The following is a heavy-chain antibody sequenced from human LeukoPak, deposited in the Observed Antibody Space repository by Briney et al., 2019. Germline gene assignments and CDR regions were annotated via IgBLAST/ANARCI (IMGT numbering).Heavy chain of an antibody. CDR2: INHSGST. V-gene: IGHV4-30-4*01. J-gene: IGHJ4*02. CDR3: ARRRVEADC. Sequence: SQTLSLTCTVSGGSISSGDYYWSWIRQPPGKGLEWIGEINHSGSTNYSPSLKSRVTISVDTSKNQFSLKLSSVTAADTAVYYCARRRVEADCWGQGTLVTVSS. CDR1: GGSISSGDYY.